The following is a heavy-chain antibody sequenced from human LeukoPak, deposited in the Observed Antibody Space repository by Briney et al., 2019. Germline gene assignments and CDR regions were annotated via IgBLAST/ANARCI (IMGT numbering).Heavy chain of an antibody. CDR1: GGSISSNSYY. CDR2: IYYSGST. J-gene: IGHJ5*02. V-gene: IGHV4-39*07. CDR3: ARDRKLYSSSGFCNWLDP. D-gene: IGHD3-22*01. Sequence: PSETLSLTCTVSGGSISSNSYYWAWIRQPPGRGLEWIGNIYYSGSTSYNPSLKSRVSISLDTSNNQFSLKLTSLTAADTAVYYCARDRKLYSSSGFCNWLDPWGQGTLVTVSS.